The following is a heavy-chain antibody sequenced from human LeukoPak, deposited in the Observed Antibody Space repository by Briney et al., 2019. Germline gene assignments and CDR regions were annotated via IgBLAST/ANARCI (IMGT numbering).Heavy chain of an antibody. CDR2: IKEDGSEK. CDR1: GFTFSSYW. J-gene: IGHJ4*02. V-gene: IGHV3-7*01. CDR3: ARTGPQLGYCSGGSCYPQSDFDY. D-gene: IGHD2-15*01. Sequence: GGSLRLSCAASGFTFSSYWMSWVRQAPGKGLEWVANIKEDGSEKYYVDSVKGRFTISRDNAKKSLYLQMNSLRAEDTAVYYCARTGPQLGYCSGGSCYPQSDFDYWGQGTLVTVSS.